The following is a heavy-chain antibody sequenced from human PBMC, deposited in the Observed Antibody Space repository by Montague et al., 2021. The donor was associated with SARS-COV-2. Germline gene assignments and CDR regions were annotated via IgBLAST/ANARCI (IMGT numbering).Heavy chain of an antibody. J-gene: IGHJ5*02. CDR1: GGSISSSDYY. CDR2: LFYSVNT. Sequence: SETLSLTCTVSGGSISSSDYYWGWIRQPPGKGLEWIGSLFYSVNTYYNPSLKSRVTISVDTSKNQFSLRLSSVTAADTAVYYCVRPGGSESHWFDRWGQGTLVTVSS. D-gene: IGHD3-10*01. CDR3: VRPGGSESHWFDR. V-gene: IGHV4-39*01.